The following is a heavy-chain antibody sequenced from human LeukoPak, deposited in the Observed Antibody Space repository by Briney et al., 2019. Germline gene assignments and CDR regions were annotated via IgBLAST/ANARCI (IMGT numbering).Heavy chain of an antibody. CDR2: IYYSGST. CDR1: GGSISSGDYY. D-gene: IGHD2-2*01. J-gene: IGHJ4*02. V-gene: IGHV4-30-4*01. Sequence: SQTLSPTCTVSGGSISSGDYYWSWIRQPPGKGLEWIGYIYYSGSTYYNPSLKSRVTISVDTSKNQFSLKLSSVTAADTAVYYCARGVISLGAGGYCSSTSCTTFDYWGQGTLVTVSS. CDR3: ARGVISLGAGGYCSSTSCTTFDY.